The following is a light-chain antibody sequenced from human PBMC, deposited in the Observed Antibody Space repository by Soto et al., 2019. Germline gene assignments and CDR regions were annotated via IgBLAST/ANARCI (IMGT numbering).Light chain of an antibody. CDR2: EVS. V-gene: IGLV2-18*02. J-gene: IGLJ1*01. Sequence: QSVLTQPPSVSGSPGQSVTISCTGTSSDVGSYNRVSWYQQSPGTAPKPMIYEVSNRPSGVPDRFSGSKSGNTASLTISGLQAEDEADYYCSSYTSSSTYVFGTGTRSPS. CDR1: SSDVGSYNR. CDR3: SSYTSSSTYV.